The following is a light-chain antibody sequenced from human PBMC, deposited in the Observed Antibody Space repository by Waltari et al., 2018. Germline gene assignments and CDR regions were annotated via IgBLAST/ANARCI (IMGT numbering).Light chain of an antibody. Sequence: QSALTQSASVSGSPGQSITISCTGTSSDFAVFNYVSCYQQHPGKAPQLMIYDVSKRPSGVSNRVSGSKSGNTASLTISGLQAEDEADYYCSSYTSTWVFGGGTKLTVL. CDR3: SSYTSTWV. V-gene: IGLV2-14*01. J-gene: IGLJ3*02. CDR2: DVS. CDR1: SSDFAVFNY.